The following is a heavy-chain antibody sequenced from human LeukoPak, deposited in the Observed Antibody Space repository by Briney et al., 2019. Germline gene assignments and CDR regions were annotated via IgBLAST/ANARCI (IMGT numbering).Heavy chain of an antibody. CDR3: AKGRPITMIVVVTIDFDY. CDR2: ISGSGGST. V-gene: IGHV3-23*01. J-gene: IGHJ4*02. CDR1: GFTFSTYA. D-gene: IGHD3-22*01. Sequence: GGSLRLSCAASGFTFSTYAMSWVRQAPGKGLEWVSAISGSGGSTYYADSVKGRFTISRDNSKNTLYLQMNSLRAEDTAVYYCAKGRPITMIVVVTIDFDYGGQGTLVTVSS.